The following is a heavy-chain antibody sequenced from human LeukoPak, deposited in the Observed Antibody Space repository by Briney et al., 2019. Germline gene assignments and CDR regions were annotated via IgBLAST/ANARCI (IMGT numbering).Heavy chain of an antibody. CDR3: ARDLGRGYSGEFDF. J-gene: IGHJ4*02. Sequence: SETLSLTCTVSGGSMNNYYWSWIRQAPGKGLEWIETIHYSGSTSYNISLKSRVTISLDTSKSQFSLRLTSVTAADTAVYYCARDLGRGYSGEFDFWGQGTLVTVSS. D-gene: IGHD5-12*01. CDR1: GGSMNNYY. CDR2: IHYSGST. V-gene: IGHV4-59*01.